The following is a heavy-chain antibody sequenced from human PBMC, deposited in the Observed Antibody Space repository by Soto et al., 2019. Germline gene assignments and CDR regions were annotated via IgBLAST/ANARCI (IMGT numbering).Heavy chain of an antibody. V-gene: IGHV4-59*08. CDR2: IDYSGST. D-gene: IGHD3-16*01. Sequence: QVQLQESGPGLVKPSETLSLTCTVSGDSIRSYYWSWIRQPPGKGLEWIGYIDYSGSTNYTPSLKRGATISVDTSQNQFSLKLSAVTAADTAVYYCARLWMITFGGIRKDAFDVWGQGTVVTVSS. CDR3: ARLWMITFGGIRKDAFDV. CDR1: GDSIRSYY. J-gene: IGHJ3*01.